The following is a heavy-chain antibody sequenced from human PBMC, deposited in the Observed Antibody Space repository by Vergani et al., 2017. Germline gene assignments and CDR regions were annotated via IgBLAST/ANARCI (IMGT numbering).Heavy chain of an antibody. CDR1: GGTFSSYT. D-gene: IGHD3-10*01. CDR3: ASAGPSGVWFDP. J-gene: IGHJ5*02. V-gene: IGHV1-69*02. CDR2: IIPILGIA. Sequence: QVQLVQSGAEVKKPGSSVKVSCKASGGTFSSYTISWVRQAPGQGLEWMGRIIPILGIANYAQKFQGRVTITADKSTSTAYMELSSLRSEDTAVYYCASAGPSGVWFDPWSQGTLVTVSS.